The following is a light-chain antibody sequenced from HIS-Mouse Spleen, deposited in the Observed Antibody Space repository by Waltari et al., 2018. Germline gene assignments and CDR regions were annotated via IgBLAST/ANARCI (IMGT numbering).Light chain of an antibody. Sequence: QSVLTQPPSASGTPGQRVTISCSGSSSNIGSNYVYWSQPLPGTAPKLLIYRNNQRPSGVPDRFSGSKSGTSASLAISGLRSEDEADYYCAAWDDSLSGHVVFGGGTKLTVL. CDR3: AAWDDSLSGHVV. J-gene: IGLJ2*01. V-gene: IGLV1-47*01. CDR1: SSNIGSNY. CDR2: RNN.